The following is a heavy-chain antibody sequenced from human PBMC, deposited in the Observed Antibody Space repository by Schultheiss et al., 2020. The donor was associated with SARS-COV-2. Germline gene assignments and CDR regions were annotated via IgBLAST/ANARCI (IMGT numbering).Heavy chain of an antibody. D-gene: IGHD5-18*01. J-gene: IGHJ6*02. CDR1: GGSFSGYY. CDR2: INHSGST. Sequence: SQTLSLTCAVYGGSFSGYYWSWIRQPPGKGLEWIGEINHSGSTNYNPSLKSRVTISVDTSKNQFSLKLSSVTAADTAVYYCARMLGDTAMVYYYYGMDVWGQGTTVTVSS. V-gene: IGHV4-34*01. CDR3: ARMLGDTAMVYYYYGMDV.